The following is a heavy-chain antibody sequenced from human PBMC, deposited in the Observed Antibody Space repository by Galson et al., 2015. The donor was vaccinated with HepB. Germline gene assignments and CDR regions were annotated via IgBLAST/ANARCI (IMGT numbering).Heavy chain of an antibody. CDR3: ARQMSGDRHASDI. V-gene: IGHV5-10-1*01. J-gene: IGHJ3*02. D-gene: IGHD7-27*01. CDR1: GYIFDSYW. CDR2: IDPTDSTT. Sequence: QSGAEVKKPGESLRISCKGSGYIFDSYWITWVRQMPGKGLEWMGRIDPTDSTTYYSPSFQGHVTMSADKSISSAYLQWSSLKASDTAMYYCARQMSGDRHASDIWGQGTMVTVSS.